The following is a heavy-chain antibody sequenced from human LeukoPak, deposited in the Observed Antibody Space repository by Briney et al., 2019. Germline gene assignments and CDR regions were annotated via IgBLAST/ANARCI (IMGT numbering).Heavy chain of an antibody. Sequence: GGSLRLSCAASGFTISNYWMSWVRQSPGKGLEWVANMKEDGSEKNYVDSVKGRFTISRDNAQDSLYLQMNSLRAEDTAVYYCARDRGYSNFDYWGQGTLVTVSS. D-gene: IGHD4-11*01. CDR3: ARDRGYSNFDY. J-gene: IGHJ4*02. CDR2: MKEDGSEK. CDR1: GFTISNYW. V-gene: IGHV3-7*01.